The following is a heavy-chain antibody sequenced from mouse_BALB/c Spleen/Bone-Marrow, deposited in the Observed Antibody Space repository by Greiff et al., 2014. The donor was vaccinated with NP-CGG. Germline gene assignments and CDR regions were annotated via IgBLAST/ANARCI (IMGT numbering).Heavy chain of an antibody. CDR2: ISDGGSYT. V-gene: IGHV5-4*02. CDR1: GFTFSDYY. CDR3: ARGPHDDDMDY. D-gene: IGHD2-3*01. Sequence: EVQRVESGGGLVKPGGSLKLSCAASGFTFSDYYMYWVRQTPEKRLEWVATISDGGSYTYYPDSVKGRFTISRDNAKNNLYLQLSSLKSGDTAMYYCARGPHDDDMDYWGQGTSVTVSS. J-gene: IGHJ4*01.